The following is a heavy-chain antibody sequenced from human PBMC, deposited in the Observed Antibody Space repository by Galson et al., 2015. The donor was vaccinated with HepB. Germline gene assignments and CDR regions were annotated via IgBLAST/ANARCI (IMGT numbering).Heavy chain of an antibody. CDR3: ARQGQDYYDSSGYNDAFDI. CDR1: GYSFTSYW. CDR2: IDPSDSYT. V-gene: IGHV5-10-1*01. J-gene: IGHJ3*02. Sequence: QSGAELKKPGESPRISCKGSGYSFTSYWISWVRQMPGKGLEWMGRIDPSDSYTNYSPSFQGHVTISADKSISTAYLQWSSLKASDTAMYYCARQGQDYYDSSGYNDAFDIWGQGTMVTASS. D-gene: IGHD3-22*01.